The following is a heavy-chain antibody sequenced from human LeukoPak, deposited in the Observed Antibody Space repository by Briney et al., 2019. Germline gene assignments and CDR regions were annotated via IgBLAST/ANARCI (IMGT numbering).Heavy chain of an antibody. CDR1: GGSISSGGYS. CDR2: IYHSGST. Sequence: PSETLSLTCAVSGGSISSGGYSWSWIRQPPGTGLEWIGYIYHSGSTYYNPSLKSRVTISVDRSKNQFSLKLSSVTAADTAVYYCARVYGDYVDYWGQGTLVTVSS. D-gene: IGHD4-17*01. J-gene: IGHJ4*02. CDR3: ARVYGDYVDY. V-gene: IGHV4-30-2*01.